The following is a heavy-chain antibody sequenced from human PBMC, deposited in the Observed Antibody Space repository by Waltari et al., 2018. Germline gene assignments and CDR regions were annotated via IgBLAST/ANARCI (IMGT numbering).Heavy chain of an antibody. V-gene: IGHV3-53*01. CDR1: GFNVSRIS. J-gene: IGHJ2*01. CDR3: ARTIAVASTWYFDV. D-gene: IGHD6-19*01. CDR2: IYVAGST. Sequence: EVQVVASGGGLLQPGGSLRLSCAASGFNVSRISMTWVRRAPGKGLEWVSVIYVAGSTYYGDSVKGRFTISRDDSKNTVYLQMSGLRAEDTAVYYCARTIAVASTWYFDVWGRGTLVTVSS.